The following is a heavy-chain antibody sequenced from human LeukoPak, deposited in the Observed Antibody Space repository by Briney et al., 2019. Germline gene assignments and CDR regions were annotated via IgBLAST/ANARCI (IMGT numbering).Heavy chain of an antibody. J-gene: IGHJ4*02. D-gene: IGHD3-10*01. CDR3: ARTHYYGSEGYSGSRNWGVDL. Sequence: PGRSLRLSCAASGFSFDTFGMQWVRQAPGNGLEWVAVIWHDGGYKKYVDSVKGRFTISRDNSKNTVYLQMSGLRVDDTAVYYCARTHYYGSEGYSGSRNWGVDLWGQGILVTVSS. CDR1: GFSFDTFG. CDR2: IWHDGGYK. V-gene: IGHV3-33*01.